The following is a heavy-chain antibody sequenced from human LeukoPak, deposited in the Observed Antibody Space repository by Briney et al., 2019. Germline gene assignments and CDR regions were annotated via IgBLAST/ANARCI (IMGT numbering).Heavy chain of an antibody. CDR1: GGSISSSSYY. D-gene: IGHD3-22*01. CDR2: IYYSGST. J-gene: IGHJ5*02. V-gene: IGHV4-39*01. CDR3: ARQVAGTMIVVVIYNWFDP. Sequence: SETLSLTCTVSGGSISSSSYYWGWIRQPPGKGLEWIGGIYYSGSTYYNPSLKSRVTISVDTSKNQFSLKLSSVTAADTAVYYCARQVAGTMIVVVIYNWFDPWGQGTLVTVSS.